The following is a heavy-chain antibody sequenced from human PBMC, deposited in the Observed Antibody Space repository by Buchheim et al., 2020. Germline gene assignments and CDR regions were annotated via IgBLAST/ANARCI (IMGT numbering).Heavy chain of an antibody. D-gene: IGHD1-26*01. J-gene: IGHJ6*02. Sequence: QVQLVESGGGVVQPGRSLRLSCAASGFTFSSYGMHWVRQAPGKGLEWVAVISYDGSNKYYADSVKGRFTISRDNSKNTLYLQMSSLRAEDTAVYYCAALGGDRGQRLKYYNYGMDVWGQGTT. CDR1: GFTFSSYG. V-gene: IGHV3-30*03. CDR2: ISYDGSNK. CDR3: AALGGDRGQRLKYYNYGMDV.